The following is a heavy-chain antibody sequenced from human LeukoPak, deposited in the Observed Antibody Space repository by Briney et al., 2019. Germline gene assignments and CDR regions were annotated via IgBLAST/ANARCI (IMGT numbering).Heavy chain of an antibody. CDR3: AAGGYCTNGVCYRWNFDY. Sequence: VKVSCXASGFTFTSSAMQWVRQARGQRLEWIGWIVVGSGNTNYAQKFQERVTITRDMSTSTAYMELSSLRSEDTAVYYCAAGGYCTNGVCYRWNFDYWGQGTLVTVSS. J-gene: IGHJ4*02. CDR2: IVVGSGNT. D-gene: IGHD2-8*01. V-gene: IGHV1-58*02. CDR1: GFTFTSSA.